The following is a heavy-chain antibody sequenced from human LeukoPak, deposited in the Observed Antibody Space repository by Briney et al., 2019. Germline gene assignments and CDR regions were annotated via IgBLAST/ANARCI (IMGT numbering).Heavy chain of an antibody. CDR1: GGSISSYY. CDR3: ATRPSGGSYIPYFDY. D-gene: IGHD1-26*01. V-gene: IGHV4-59*01. Sequence: SETLSLTCTVSGGSISSYYWSWIRQPPGKGLEWIGYISYSGSTNCNPSLKSRVTISVDTSKNQVSLRLSSVTVADTAVYYCATRPSGGSYIPYFDYWGQGTLVTVSS. J-gene: IGHJ4*02. CDR2: ISYSGST.